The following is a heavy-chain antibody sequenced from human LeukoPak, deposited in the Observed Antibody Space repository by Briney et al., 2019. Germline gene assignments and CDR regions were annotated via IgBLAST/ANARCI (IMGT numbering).Heavy chain of an antibody. J-gene: IGHJ6*03. CDR1: GYTFTGYY. CDR3: ARAEAAARYYYYYYTDV. CDR2: INPNSGGT. V-gene: IGHV1-2*02. D-gene: IGHD6-13*01. Sequence: ASVKVSCKASGYTFTGYYMHWVRQAPGQGLEWMGWINPNSGGTNYAQKFQGRVTMTRDTSISTAYMELSRLRSDDTAVYYCARAEAAARYYYYYYTDVWGKGTTVTVSS.